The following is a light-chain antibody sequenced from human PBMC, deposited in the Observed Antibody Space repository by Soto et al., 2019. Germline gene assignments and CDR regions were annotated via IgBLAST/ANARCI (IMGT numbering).Light chain of an antibody. J-gene: IGKJ4*01. Sequence: DMEMTQSPSSLSASVGDRVTITCRASQSISNYLNWYQHKPGKVPKLLIYAASSLQSGVPTRFSGSGSGTDFTLTINSLQPEDFATYDCQQSYGTPLTFGGGTKMEIK. CDR3: QQSYGTPLT. CDR2: AAS. V-gene: IGKV1-39*01. CDR1: QSISNY.